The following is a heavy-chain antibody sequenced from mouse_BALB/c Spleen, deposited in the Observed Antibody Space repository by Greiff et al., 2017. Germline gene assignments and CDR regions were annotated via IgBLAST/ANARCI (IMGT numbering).Heavy chain of an antibody. J-gene: IGHJ2*01. V-gene: IGHV14-4*02. CDR3: NAGYSYFDY. CDR2: IDPENGDT. CDR1: GFNIKDYY. D-gene: IGHD2-14*01. Sequence: EVQLQQSGAELVRSGASVKLSCTASGFNIKDYYMHWVKQRPEQGLEWIGWIDPENGDTEYAPKFQGKATMTADTSSNTAYLQLSSLTSEDTAVYYCNAGYSYFDYWGQGTTLTVSS.